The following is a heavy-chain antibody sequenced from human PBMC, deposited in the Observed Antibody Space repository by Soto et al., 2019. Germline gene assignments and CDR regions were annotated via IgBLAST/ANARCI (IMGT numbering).Heavy chain of an antibody. CDR1: GGTFSSYA. Sequence: GASVKVSCKASGGTFSSYAISWVRQAPGQRLEWMGWINAGNGNTKYSQKFQGRVTITRDTSASTAYMELSSLRSEDTAVYYCARSIVVVTALDYWGQGTLVTVS. CDR3: ARSIVVVTALDY. D-gene: IGHD2-21*02. V-gene: IGHV1-3*01. CDR2: INAGNGNT. J-gene: IGHJ4*02.